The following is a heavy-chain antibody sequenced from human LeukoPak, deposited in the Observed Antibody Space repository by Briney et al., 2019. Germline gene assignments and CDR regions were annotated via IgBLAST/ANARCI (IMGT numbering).Heavy chain of an antibody. CDR3: ARDTASSFGYFDY. CDR1: GGTFSSYA. Sequence: GASVKVSCKTSGGTFSSYAISWVRQAPGQGREWMGRIIPILGTANYAQKFQGRVTITTDESTSTAYMELSSLRSEDTAVYYCARDTASSFGYFDYWGQGTLVTASS. D-gene: IGHD3-10*01. J-gene: IGHJ4*02. CDR2: IIPILGTA. V-gene: IGHV1-69*11.